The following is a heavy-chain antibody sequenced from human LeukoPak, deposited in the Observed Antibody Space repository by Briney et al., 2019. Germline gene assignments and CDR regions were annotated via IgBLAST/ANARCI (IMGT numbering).Heavy chain of an antibody. Sequence: KPSETLSPTCTVSGGSISSSSYYWGWIRQPPGKGLEWIGSIYYSGSTYYNPSLKSRVTISVDTSKNQFSLKLSSVTAADTAVYYCARHADYYDILTGYSDWFDPWGQGTLVTVSS. D-gene: IGHD3-9*01. V-gene: IGHV4-39*01. CDR2: IYYSGST. CDR3: ARHADYYDILTGYSDWFDP. CDR1: GGSISSSSYY. J-gene: IGHJ5*02.